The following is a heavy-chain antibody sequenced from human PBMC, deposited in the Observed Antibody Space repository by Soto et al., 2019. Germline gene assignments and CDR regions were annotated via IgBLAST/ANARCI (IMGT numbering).Heavy chain of an antibody. J-gene: IGHJ5*02. Sequence: SETLSLTCTLSGGSISSYYWAWIRLPPGKGLAWIRYIYYSGSTNYNPSLKSRVTISVDTSKNQFSLTLSSETAAATAGYYCGRSTAAAVAAPDAWGQGTRV. CDR3: GRSTAAAVAAPDA. CDR1: GGSISSYY. V-gene: IGHV4-59*01. CDR2: IYYSGST. D-gene: IGHD6-13*01.